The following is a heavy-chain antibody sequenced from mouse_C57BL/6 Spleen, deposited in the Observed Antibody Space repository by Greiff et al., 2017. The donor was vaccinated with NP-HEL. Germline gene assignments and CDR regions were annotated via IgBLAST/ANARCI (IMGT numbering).Heavy chain of an antibody. CDR3: ARNLMVTLLDY. D-gene: IGHD2-2*01. J-gene: IGHJ2*01. CDR1: GFTFSDYY. Sequence: DVQLVESEGGLVQPGSSMKLSCTASGFTFSDYYMAWVRQVPEKGLEWVANINYDGSSTYYLDSLKSRFIISRDNAKNILYLQMSSLKSEDTATYYCARNLMVTLLDYWGQGTTLTVSS. CDR2: INYDGSST. V-gene: IGHV5-16*01.